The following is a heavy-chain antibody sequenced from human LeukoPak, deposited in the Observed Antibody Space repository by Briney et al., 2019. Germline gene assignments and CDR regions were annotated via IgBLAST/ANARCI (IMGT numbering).Heavy chain of an antibody. CDR1: GFTFSSYA. D-gene: IGHD3-22*01. V-gene: IGHV3-30*07. J-gene: IGHJ4*02. Sequence: GRSLRLSCAASGFTFSSYAMHWVRQAPGKGLEWVAVISYDGSNKYSADSVKGRFTISRDDSKNTLYLQMKSLRAEDTAVYYCAKTNGYYSDWGQGTLVTVSS. CDR2: ISYDGSNK. CDR3: AKTNGYYSD.